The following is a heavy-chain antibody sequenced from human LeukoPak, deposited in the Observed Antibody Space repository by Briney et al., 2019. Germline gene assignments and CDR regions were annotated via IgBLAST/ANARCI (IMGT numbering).Heavy chain of an antibody. CDR3: ANGPNDNGDYLVTAAEYYFDY. Sequence: GGSLSLSCAASGFTFSSYGMHWVRQAPGKGLEWVAVKSYDGSNKYYADSVKGRFTISRDNSKNTLYLQMNSLRAEDTAVYYCANGPNDNGDYLVTAAEYYFDYWGQGTLVTVSS. D-gene: IGHD4-17*01. CDR1: GFTFSSYG. J-gene: IGHJ4*02. CDR2: KSYDGSNK. V-gene: IGHV3-30*18.